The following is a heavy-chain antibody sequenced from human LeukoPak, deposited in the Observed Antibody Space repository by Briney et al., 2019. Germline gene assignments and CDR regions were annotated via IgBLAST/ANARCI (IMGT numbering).Heavy chain of an antibody. CDR3: ARDVFGGSYQPY. D-gene: IGHD1-26*01. J-gene: IGHJ4*02. Sequence: SCKASGGTFSSYAMHWVRQAPGKGLEWVAVISYDGSNKYYADSVKGRFTISRDNSKNTLYLQMNSLRAEDTAVYYCARDVFGGSYQPYWGQGTLVTVSS. CDR2: ISYDGSNK. V-gene: IGHV3-30*04. CDR1: GGTFSSYA.